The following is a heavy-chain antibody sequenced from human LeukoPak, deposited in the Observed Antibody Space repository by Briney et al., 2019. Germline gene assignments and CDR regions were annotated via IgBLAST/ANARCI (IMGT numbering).Heavy chain of an antibody. Sequence: GGSLRLSCEASGFTFSTFAMIWVRQPPGKGLEWVSSIFPSGGEIHYADSVRGRFTISRDNSESTLSLQMNSLRAEDTAIYYCATYRQVLLPFESWGQGTLVTVSS. CDR1: GFTFSTFA. J-gene: IGHJ4*02. D-gene: IGHD2/OR15-2a*01. CDR3: ATYRQVLLPFES. V-gene: IGHV3-23*01. CDR2: IFPSGGEI.